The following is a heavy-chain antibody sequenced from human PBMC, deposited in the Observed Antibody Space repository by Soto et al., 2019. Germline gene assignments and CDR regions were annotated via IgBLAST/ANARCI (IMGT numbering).Heavy chain of an antibody. CDR3: ATRDYDYYGMDV. Sequence: QVQLVQSGAEVKKPGSSAKVSCKASGGTFSSYTITWVRQAPGQGLEWMGGIIPIFGSANYAQRFQGRVTITADESTNTAYMELSRLRSEDTAVYYCATRDYDYYGMDVWGQGTTVTVSS. CDR1: GGTFSSYT. J-gene: IGHJ6*02. V-gene: IGHV1-69*12. CDR2: IIPIFGSA.